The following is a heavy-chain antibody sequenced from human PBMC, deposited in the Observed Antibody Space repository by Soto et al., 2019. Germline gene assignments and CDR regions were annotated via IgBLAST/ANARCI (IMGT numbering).Heavy chain of an antibody. V-gene: IGHV1-46*01. CDR1: GYTFTSYY. J-gene: IGHJ2*01. CDR3: ARRGGYSYGRKDWYFDL. D-gene: IGHD5-18*01. CDR2: INPSGGST. Sequence: ASVKVSCKASGYTFTSYYMHWVRQAPGQGLEWMGIINPSGGSTSYAQKFQGRVTMTRDTSTSTVYMELSSLRSEDTAVYYCARRGGYSYGRKDWYFDLWGRGTLVTVSS.